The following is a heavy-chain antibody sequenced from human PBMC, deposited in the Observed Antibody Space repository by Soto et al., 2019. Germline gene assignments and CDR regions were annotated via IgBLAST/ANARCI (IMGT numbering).Heavy chain of an antibody. V-gene: IGHV3-21*01. Sequence: PGGSLRLSCAASGFTFSSYSMSWVRQAPGKGLEWVSSISSSSSYIYYADSVKGRFTIPRDNAKNSLYLQMNSLRAEDTAVYYCARDSGGSSSWYVDYYYYYMDVWGKGTTVTVSS. J-gene: IGHJ6*03. CDR2: ISSSSSYI. CDR3: ARDSGGSSSWYVDYYYYYMDV. D-gene: IGHD6-13*01. CDR1: GFTFSSYS.